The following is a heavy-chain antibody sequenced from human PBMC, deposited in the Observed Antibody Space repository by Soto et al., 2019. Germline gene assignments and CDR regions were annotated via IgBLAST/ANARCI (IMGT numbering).Heavy chain of an antibody. CDR2: IYYTEGT. Sequence: SETRSLTCTVSGGSISSSNYYWAWTRQPPGKGLEWIGNIYYTEGTYYNPSLKSRVTISVDTSKNQVSLKPFSVTAADTAVYYCVSAAKWELLFDYWGQGTLVTVSS. D-gene: IGHD1-26*01. V-gene: IGHV4-39*01. CDR1: GGSISSSNYY. J-gene: IGHJ4*02. CDR3: VSAAKWELLFDY.